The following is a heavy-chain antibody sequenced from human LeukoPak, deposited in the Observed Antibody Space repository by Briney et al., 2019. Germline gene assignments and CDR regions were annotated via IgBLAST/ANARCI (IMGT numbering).Heavy chain of an antibody. CDR3: ARDRGSSWSSDAFDI. D-gene: IGHD6-13*01. CDR2: IYSGGST. V-gene: IGHV3-53*01. J-gene: IGHJ3*02. Sequence: PGGSLRLSCAASGFTVSSNYMSWVRQAPGKGLEWVSVIYSGGSTYYADSVKGRFTISRDNSKNTLYLQMNSLRAEDTAVYYCARDRGSSWSSDAFDIWGQGTMVTVSS. CDR1: GFTVSSNY.